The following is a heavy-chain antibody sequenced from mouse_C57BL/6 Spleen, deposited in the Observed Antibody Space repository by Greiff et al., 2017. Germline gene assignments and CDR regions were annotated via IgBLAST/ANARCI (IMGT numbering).Heavy chain of an antibody. Sequence: EVKLVESGGGFVKPGGSLSLSCAASGFTFSDYGIYWVRQAPEGGLVGVAYISSGSSTIYYADSVKGRFTISRDNAKNTLFLQMTSLRSEDTAMYYCARGATTVPYWYFDVWGTGTTVTVSS. CDR1: GFTFSDYG. D-gene: IGHD3-1*01. CDR2: ISSGSSTI. V-gene: IGHV5-17*01. J-gene: IGHJ1*03. CDR3: ARGATTVPYWYFDV.